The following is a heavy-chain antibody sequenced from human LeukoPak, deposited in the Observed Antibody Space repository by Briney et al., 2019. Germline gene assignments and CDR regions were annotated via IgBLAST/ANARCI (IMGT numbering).Heavy chain of an antibody. CDR1: GFTFSNAW. CDR3: TRAPQQPRSYNDY. Sequence: NTGGSLRLSCAASGFTFSNAWMSWVRQAPGKGLEWVVRIKSKTDGGTPDYAAPAKGRFTISRDDSKNTLYLQMNSLRAEDTAVHFCTRAPQQPRSYNDYWGRGTLVTVSS. CDR2: IKSKTDGGTP. D-gene: IGHD3-10*01. J-gene: IGHJ4*02. V-gene: IGHV3-15*01.